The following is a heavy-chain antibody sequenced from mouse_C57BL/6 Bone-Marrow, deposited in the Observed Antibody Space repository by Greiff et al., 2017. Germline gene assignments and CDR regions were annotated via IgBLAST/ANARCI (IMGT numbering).Heavy chain of an antibody. CDR3: ARRRLRTTVAY. D-gene: IGHD2-4*01. CDR2: ISSGSSTI. Sequence: EVKLVESGGGLVKPGGSLKLSCAASGFTFSDYGMHWVRQAPETGLEWVAYISSGSSTIYYADTVKGRFTISSDNAKNTLFLQMTSLRSEDTAMYYCARRRLRTTVAYWGQGTLVTVSA. J-gene: IGHJ3*01. CDR1: GFTFSDYG. V-gene: IGHV5-17*01.